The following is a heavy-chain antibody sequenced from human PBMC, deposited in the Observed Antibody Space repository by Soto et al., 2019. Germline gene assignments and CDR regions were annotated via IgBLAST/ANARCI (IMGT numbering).Heavy chain of an antibody. Sequence: PGGSLRLSCAASGFTFSSYSMNWVRQAPGKGLEWVSYISSSSSTIYYADSVKGRFTISRDNAKNSLYLQMNSLRDEDTAVYYCATVWGGRPSYYYGMDVWGQGTTVTVSS. D-gene: IGHD1-26*01. CDR1: GFTFSSYS. J-gene: IGHJ6*02. CDR3: ATVWGGRPSYYYGMDV. CDR2: ISSSSSTI. V-gene: IGHV3-48*02.